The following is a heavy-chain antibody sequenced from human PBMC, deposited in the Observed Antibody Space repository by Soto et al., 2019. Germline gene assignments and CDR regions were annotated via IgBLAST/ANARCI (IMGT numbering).Heavy chain of an antibody. V-gene: IGHV3-30*18. CDR3: AKGHAPAIHSTFHI. CDR2: ISSDGSKQ. Sequence: GGSLRLSCDVSGFTLSDYGMHWVRQAPGKGLDWVGAISSDGSKQSYGDSVRGRFTFSRDNSKNMLYLQMNSLRGDDTAVYYCAKGHAPAIHSTFHIWGQGTMVTVSS. D-gene: IGHD3-3*01. J-gene: IGHJ3*02. CDR1: GFTLSDYG.